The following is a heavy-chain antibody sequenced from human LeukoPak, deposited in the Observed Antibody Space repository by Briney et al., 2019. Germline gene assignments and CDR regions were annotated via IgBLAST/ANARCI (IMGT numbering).Heavy chain of an antibody. V-gene: IGHV1-46*01. D-gene: IGHD2-21*02. CDR1: GYTFTSYY. CDR3: ARGAYCGGDCSNWYFDL. Sequence: ASVKVSCKASGYTFTSYYMHWVRQAPGQGLEWMGIINPSGGSTSYAQKFQGRVTITADKSTSTAYMELSSLRSEDTAVYYCARGAYCGGDCSNWYFDLWGRGTLATVSS. CDR2: INPSGGST. J-gene: IGHJ2*01.